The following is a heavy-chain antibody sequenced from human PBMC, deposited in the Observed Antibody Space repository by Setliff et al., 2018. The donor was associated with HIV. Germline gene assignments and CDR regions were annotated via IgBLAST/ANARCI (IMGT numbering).Heavy chain of an antibody. CDR3: AKGSGPPWFDP. J-gene: IGHJ5*02. D-gene: IGHD3-3*01. CDR2: FRPSGNA. CDR1: GGSISTHH. V-gene: IGHV4-4*07. Sequence: SETLSLTCTVSGGSISTHHFWSWIRQPAGKGLEWIGRFRPSGNAYYRDPYYNPSLKSRVTISMDTSKNLFSLKLTSVTAADTAVYFCAKGSGPPWFDPWGQGTLVTVSS.